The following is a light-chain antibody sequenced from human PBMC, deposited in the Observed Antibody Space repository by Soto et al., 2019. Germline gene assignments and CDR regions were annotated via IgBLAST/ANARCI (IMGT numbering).Light chain of an antibody. Sequence: DIQMTQSPSSLSASVGDRVTITCRASQGISNYLAWYQQKPGEVPNLLISAASTLQSGVPSRFSGSGSGRDFTLTISSLQPEDVATYYCQVYNSVPYTFGQGTKLEIK. J-gene: IGKJ2*01. CDR3: QVYNSVPYT. CDR2: AAS. CDR1: QGISNY. V-gene: IGKV1-27*01.